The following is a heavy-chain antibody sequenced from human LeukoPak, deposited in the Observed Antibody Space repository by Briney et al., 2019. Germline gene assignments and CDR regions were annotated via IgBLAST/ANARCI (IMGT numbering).Heavy chain of an antibody. CDR1: GYTFTSYY. Sequence: ASVKVSCKASGYTFTSYYMHWVRQAPGQGLEWMGIINPSGGSTSYAQKFQGRVTMTRDTSTSTVCMELSSLRSEDTAVYYCARVAGDQYSGSYNRDYYYYYYMDVWGKGTTVTVSS. J-gene: IGHJ6*03. CDR2: INPSGGST. CDR3: ARVAGDQYSGSYNRDYYYYYYMDV. V-gene: IGHV1-46*01. D-gene: IGHD1-26*01.